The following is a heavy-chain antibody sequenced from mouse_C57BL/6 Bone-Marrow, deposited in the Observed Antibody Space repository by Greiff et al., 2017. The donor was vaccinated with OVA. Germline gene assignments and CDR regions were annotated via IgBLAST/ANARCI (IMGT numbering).Heavy chain of an antibody. V-gene: IGHV5-17*01. CDR3: ARQIYDGYSPWFAY. Sequence: EVKLMESGGGLVKPGGSLKLSCAASGFTFSDYGMHWVRQAPEKGLEWVAYISSGSSTIYYADTVKGRFTISRDNAKNTLFLQMTSLSSEDTAMYYCARQIYDGYSPWFAYWGQGTLVTVSA. CDR1: GFTFSDYG. D-gene: IGHD2-3*01. J-gene: IGHJ3*01. CDR2: ISSGSSTI.